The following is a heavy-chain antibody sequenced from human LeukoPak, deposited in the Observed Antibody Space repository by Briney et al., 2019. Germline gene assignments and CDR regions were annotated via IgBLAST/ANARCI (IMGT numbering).Heavy chain of an antibody. Sequence: ASVKVSCKASGYTFTGYYIHWVRQAPGQGLEWMGWINPNSGGTNYAQKFQGRVTITGDTSTSTAYMELSSLRSEDTAVYYCARDYYYDSSGYYPSRNWFDPWGQGTLVTVSS. V-gene: IGHV1-2*02. CDR2: INPNSGGT. D-gene: IGHD3-22*01. CDR3: ARDYYYDSSGYYPSRNWFDP. CDR1: GYTFTGYY. J-gene: IGHJ5*02.